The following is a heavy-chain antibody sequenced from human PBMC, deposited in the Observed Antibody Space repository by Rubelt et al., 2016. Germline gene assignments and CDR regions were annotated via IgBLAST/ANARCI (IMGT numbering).Heavy chain of an antibody. CDR2: MNPNSGNT. CDR3: TMAAGAFDY. D-gene: IGHD6-13*01. CDR1: GYTFTSYD. Sequence: QVQLVQSGAEVKKPGASVKVSYKASGYTFTSYDINWVRQATGQGLEWMGWMNPNSGNTGSSRKFQGRVTMTRNTSISTAYMELSSLRSEDTAGYDCTMAAGAFDYWGQGTLVTVSS. J-gene: IGHJ4*02. V-gene: IGHV1-8*01.